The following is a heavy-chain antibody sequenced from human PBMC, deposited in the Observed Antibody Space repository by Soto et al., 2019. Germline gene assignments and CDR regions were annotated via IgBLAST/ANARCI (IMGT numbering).Heavy chain of an antibody. Sequence: EVQLVESGGGLAQPGGSLRLSCAASGFTFSNYEMNWVRQAPEKGLEWVSYIGGSGSTIYYADSVKGRFTISRDNAKNSLYLQMNSLRAEDTAIYYCARGYGGSTRWGQGTLVTVSS. CDR3: ARGYGGSTR. CDR2: IGGSGSTI. D-gene: IGHD5-12*01. CDR1: GFTFSNYE. J-gene: IGHJ4*02. V-gene: IGHV3-48*03.